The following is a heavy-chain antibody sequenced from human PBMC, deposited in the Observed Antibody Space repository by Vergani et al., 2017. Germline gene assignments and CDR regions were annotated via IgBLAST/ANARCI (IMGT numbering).Heavy chain of an antibody. CDR2: IIPIFGTA. Sequence: QVQLVQSGAEVKKPGSSVKVSCKASGGTFSSYAISWVRQAPGQGLEWMGRIIPIFGTANYAQKFQGRVRITADESTSTAYMELSSLRSEDTAVYYCARPTVTTPPTDYYGMDVWGQGTTVTVSS. D-gene: IGHD4-17*01. J-gene: IGHJ6*02. CDR1: GGTFSSYA. CDR3: ARPTVTTPPTDYYGMDV. V-gene: IGHV1-69*18.